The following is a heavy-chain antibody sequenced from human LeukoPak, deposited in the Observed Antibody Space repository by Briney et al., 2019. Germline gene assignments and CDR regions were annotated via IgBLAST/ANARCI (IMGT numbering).Heavy chain of an antibody. Sequence: PGRSLRLSCAASGFTFDDYAMHWVRQAPGKGLEWVSGISWNSGSIGYADSVKGRCTISRDNAKNSLYLQMNSLRAEDMALYYCAKDIGASDAFDIWGQGTMVTVSS. CDR3: AKDIGASDAFDI. D-gene: IGHD3-10*01. V-gene: IGHV3-9*03. CDR2: ISWNSGSI. CDR1: GFTFDDYA. J-gene: IGHJ3*02.